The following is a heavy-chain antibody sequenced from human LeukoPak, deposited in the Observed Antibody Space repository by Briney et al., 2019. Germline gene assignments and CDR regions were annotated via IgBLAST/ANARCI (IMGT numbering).Heavy chain of an antibody. V-gene: IGHV3-33*01. D-gene: IGHD3-10*01. J-gene: IGHJ3*02. CDR1: GFTFSSYG. CDR3: ARALWFGDDDAFDI. CDR2: IWYDGSNK. Sequence: GGSLRLSCAASGFTFSSYGMHWVRQAPGKGLEWVAVIWYDGSNKYYADSVKGRFTISRDNSKNTLYLQMNSLRAEDTAVYYCARALWFGDDDAFDIWGQGTMVTVSS.